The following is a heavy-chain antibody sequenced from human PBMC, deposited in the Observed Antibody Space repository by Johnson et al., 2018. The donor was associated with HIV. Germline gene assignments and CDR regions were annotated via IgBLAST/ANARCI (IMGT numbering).Heavy chain of an antibody. CDR3: ERLKDGYNFDAFDI. CDR1: GFTFSDYY. CDR2: ISSGGNTT. J-gene: IGHJ3*02. Sequence: QEQVVESGGGLVQPGGSLRLFCAASGFTFSDYYMNWIRQTPGKGLEWVSCISSGGNTTYYADPVKGRFTISRENAKNTLYLQMNSLTAEETALYYCERLKDGYNFDAFDIWGQGTMVTVSS. V-gene: IGHV3-11*04. D-gene: IGHD5-24*01.